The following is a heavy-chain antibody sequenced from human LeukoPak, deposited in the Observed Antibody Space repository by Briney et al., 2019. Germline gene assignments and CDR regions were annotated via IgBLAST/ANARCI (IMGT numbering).Heavy chain of an antibody. CDR2: INPNSGGT. V-gene: IGHV1-2*02. D-gene: IGHD3-10*01. Sequence: ASVKVSCKASGYTFTSYDINWVRQAPGQGLEWMGWINPNSGGTNSAQKFQGRVTMTRDTSISTAYMELSRLRSDDTAVYYCARDMGLPAGKYYFDYWGQGTLVTVSS. CDR3: ARDMGLPAGKYYFDY. J-gene: IGHJ4*02. CDR1: GYTFTSYD.